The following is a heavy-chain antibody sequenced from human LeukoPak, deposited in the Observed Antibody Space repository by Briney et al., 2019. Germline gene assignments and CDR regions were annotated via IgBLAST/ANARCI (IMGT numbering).Heavy chain of an antibody. CDR2: INPNSGGT. Sequence: ASVKVSCKASGYTFTGYYMHWVRQAPGQGLEWMGRINPNSGGTNYAQKFQGRVTMTRDTSTSTVYMELSSLRSEDTAVYYCARDNQPPLGGYSHWGQGTLVTVSS. V-gene: IGHV1-2*06. D-gene: IGHD5-18*01. CDR3: ARDNQPPLGGYSH. J-gene: IGHJ4*02. CDR1: GYTFTGYY.